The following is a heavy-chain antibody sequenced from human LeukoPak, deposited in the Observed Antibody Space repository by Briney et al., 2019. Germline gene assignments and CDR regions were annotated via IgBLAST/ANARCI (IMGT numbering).Heavy chain of an antibody. CDR1: GFTFSSYA. V-gene: IGHV3-48*04. CDR2: ISSSSSTI. D-gene: IGHD3-10*01. CDR3: ARDYYGSGFDP. Sequence: GGSLRLSCAASGFTFSSYAMSWVRQAPGKGLEWVSYISSSSSTIYYADSVKGRFTISRDNAKNSLYLQMNSLRAEDTAVYYCARDYYGSGFDPWGQGTLVTVSS. J-gene: IGHJ5*02.